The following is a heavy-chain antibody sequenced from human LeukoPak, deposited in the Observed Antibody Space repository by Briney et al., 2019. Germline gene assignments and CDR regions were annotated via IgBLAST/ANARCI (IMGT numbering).Heavy chain of an antibody. CDR3: ARLRVGAHYYFDY. D-gene: IGHD1-26*01. CDR2: IKQDGSEK. Sequence: GGSLRLSCAASGFTFSSYWMSWVRQAPGKGLEWVANIKQDGSEKYYVDSVKGRFTISRDNAKNTLYLQMNSLRAEDTAVYYCARLRVGAHYYFDYWGQGTLVTVSS. CDR1: GFTFSSYW. J-gene: IGHJ4*02. V-gene: IGHV3-7*03.